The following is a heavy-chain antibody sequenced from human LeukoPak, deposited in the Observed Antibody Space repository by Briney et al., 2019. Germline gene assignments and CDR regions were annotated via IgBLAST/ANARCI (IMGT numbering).Heavy chain of an antibody. D-gene: IGHD2-2*01. V-gene: IGHV4-4*07. CDR3: ARVRGESVVPAARYYYYYYMDV. Sequence: SETLSLTCTVSGGSISSYYWSWIRQPAGKGLEGIGRNYTSGSTNYNPSLKSRVTMSVDTSKNQFSLKLSSVTAADTAVYYCARVRGESVVPAARYYYYYYMDVWGKGTTVTVSS. CDR2: NYTSGST. CDR1: GGSISSYY. J-gene: IGHJ6*03.